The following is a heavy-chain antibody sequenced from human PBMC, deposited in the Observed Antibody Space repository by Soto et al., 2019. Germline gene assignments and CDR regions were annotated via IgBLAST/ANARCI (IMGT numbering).Heavy chain of an antibody. CDR2: FRSGGDDDTT. CDR3: AKKVNSGSGSQFFDY. J-gene: IGHJ4*02. Sequence: AGGSLRLSCAASGFTFSSYSMSWVRQAPGKGLEWVSGFRSGGDDDTTYYADSVRGRFTISRDNSKNTLFLQMNSLRAEDTAIYYCAKKVNSGSGSQFFDYWGQGTLVTVSS. CDR1: GFTFSSYS. D-gene: IGHD3-10*01. V-gene: IGHV3-23*01.